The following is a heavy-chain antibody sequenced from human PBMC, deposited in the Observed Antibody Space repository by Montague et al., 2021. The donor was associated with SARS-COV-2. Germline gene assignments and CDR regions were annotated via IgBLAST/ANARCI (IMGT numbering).Heavy chain of an antibody. Sequence: SETLSLTCTVSGGSISSYYWSWVRQPPGKGLEWIGYMYYSGSTNYNPSLKSRVTLSVDTSKNQFSLKLSSVTAADTAVYYCARDFDYWGQGTTVTVSS. CDR3: ARDFDY. CDR2: MYYSGST. V-gene: IGHV4-59*13. J-gene: IGHJ4*03. CDR1: GGSISSYY.